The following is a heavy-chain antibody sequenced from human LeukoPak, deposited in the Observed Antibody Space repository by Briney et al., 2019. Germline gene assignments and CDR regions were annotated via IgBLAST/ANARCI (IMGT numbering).Heavy chain of an antibody. CDR1: GYTFTSYA. D-gene: IGHD3-10*02. V-gene: IGHV1-3*03. J-gene: IGHJ4*02. CDR3: ARVSRRHVGLDY. CDR2: INAGNGNT. Sequence: WASVKVSCKASGYTFTSYAMHWVRQAPGQRLEWMGWINAGNGNTKYSQEFQGRVTITRDTSASTAYMELSSLRSEDMAVYYCARVSRRHVGLDYWGQGTLVTVSS.